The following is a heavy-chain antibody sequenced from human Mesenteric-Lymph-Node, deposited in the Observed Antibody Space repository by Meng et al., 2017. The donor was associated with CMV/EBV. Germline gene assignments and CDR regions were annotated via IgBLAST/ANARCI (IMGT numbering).Heavy chain of an antibody. V-gene: IGHV4-59*12. CDR3: ARDIGIVVEPGGIGRFDP. Sequence: SETLSLTCTVSGGSISSYYWSWIRQPPGKGLEWIGYIYYSGSTNYNPSLKSRVTISVDTSKNQFSLKLSSVTAADTAMYYCARDIGIVVEPGGIGRFDPWGQGTLVTVSS. J-gene: IGHJ5*02. CDR1: GGSISSYY. CDR2: IYYSGST. D-gene: IGHD2-2*01.